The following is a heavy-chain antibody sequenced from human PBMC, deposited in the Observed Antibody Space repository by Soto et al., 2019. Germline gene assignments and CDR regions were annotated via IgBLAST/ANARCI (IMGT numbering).Heavy chain of an antibody. CDR1: GGTFSSYT. CDR3: APTRYYGSGSPQPSPKNNWFDP. V-gene: IGHV1-69*02. J-gene: IGHJ5*02. Sequence: ASVKVSCKASGGTFSSYTISWVRQAPGQGLEWMGRIIPILGIANYAQKFQGRVTITADKSTSTAYMELSSLRSEDTAVYYCAPTRYYGSGSPQPSPKNNWFDPWGQGTLVTVSS. D-gene: IGHD3-10*01. CDR2: IIPILGIA.